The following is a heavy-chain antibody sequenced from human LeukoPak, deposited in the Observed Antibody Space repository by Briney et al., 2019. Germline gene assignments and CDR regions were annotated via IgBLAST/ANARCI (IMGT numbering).Heavy chain of an antibody. D-gene: IGHD3-16*01. CDR2: ISSGSRDI. CDR1: GFTFSIYT. CDR3: ARQRFGAFDL. Sequence: GGSLRLSCAPSGFTFSIYTLNWVRHALGKGLEWVSSISSGSRDIYYADSVKGRFTISRDDAKNSLYLQMDSLRAEDTAVYHCARQRFGAFDLWGQGTMVTVSS. J-gene: IGHJ3*01. V-gene: IGHV3-21*01.